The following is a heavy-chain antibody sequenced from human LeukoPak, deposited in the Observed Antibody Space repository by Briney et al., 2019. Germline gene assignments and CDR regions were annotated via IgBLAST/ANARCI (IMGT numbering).Heavy chain of an antibody. Sequence: SETLSLTCTVSGGSISSSTFYWGWIRQPPGKGLEWIGSVHYSGSTSYNPSLKSRVTISVDTSKNQFSLKLTSVTAADTAVYYCARHGHHGDHDYWGQGTLVTVSS. D-gene: IGHD2-21*02. J-gene: IGHJ4*02. CDR3: ARHGHHGDHDY. CDR1: GGSISSSTFY. CDR2: VHYSGST. V-gene: IGHV4-39*01.